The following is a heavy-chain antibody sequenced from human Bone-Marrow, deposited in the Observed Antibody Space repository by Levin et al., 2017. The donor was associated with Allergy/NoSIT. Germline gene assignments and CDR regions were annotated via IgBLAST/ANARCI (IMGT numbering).Heavy chain of an antibody. CDR3: AGDGVGPWGEIGPCITMVRGVGWFDP. V-gene: IGHV1-46*01. J-gene: IGHJ5*02. CDR1: GYTFTSYY. Sequence: ASVKVSCKASGYTFTSYYMHWVRQAPGQGLEWMGIINPSGGSTSYAQKFQGRVTMTRDTSTSTVYMELSSLRSEDTAVYYCAGDGVGPWGEIGPCITMVRGVGWFDPWGQGTLVTVSS. CDR2: INPSGGST. D-gene: IGHD3-10*01.